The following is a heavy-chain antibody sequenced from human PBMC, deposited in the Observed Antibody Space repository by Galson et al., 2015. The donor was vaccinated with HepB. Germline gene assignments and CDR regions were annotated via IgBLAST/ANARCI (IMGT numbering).Heavy chain of an antibody. D-gene: IGHD6-19*01. CDR2: INPSGGST. V-gene: IGHV1-46*02. CDR3: ARDKEKDRIAVAGTHYYGMDV. CDR1: GYTFNGYY. Sequence: SVKVSCKASGYTFNGYYMHWVRQAPGQGLEWMGIINPSGGSTSYAQKFQGRVTMTRDTSTSTVYMELSSLRSEDTAVYYCARDKEKDRIAVAGTHYYGMDVWGQGTTVTVSS. J-gene: IGHJ6*02.